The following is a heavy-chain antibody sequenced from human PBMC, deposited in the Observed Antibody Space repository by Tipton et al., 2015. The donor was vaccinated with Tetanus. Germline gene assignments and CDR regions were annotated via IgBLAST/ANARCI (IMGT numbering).Heavy chain of an antibody. D-gene: IGHD2-8*01. CDR2: SVSSGRT. CDR1: GGSIDSSNYY. V-gene: IGHV4-39*07. CDR3: ARRLIQNWFAP. Sequence: TLSLTCTASGGSIDSSNYYWAWVRQPPGKGLEWLGSSVSSGRTYYNPSLKSRVTISVDTSKNQFSLKLTSLTAADTAVYYCARRLIQNWFAPWGQGTLVTVSS. J-gene: IGHJ5*02.